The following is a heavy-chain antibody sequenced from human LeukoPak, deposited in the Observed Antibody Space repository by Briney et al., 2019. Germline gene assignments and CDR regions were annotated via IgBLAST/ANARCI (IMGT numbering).Heavy chain of an antibody. D-gene: IGHD2-2*02. V-gene: IGHV1-2*06. CDR1: GYTFTGYY. Sequence: ASVKVSCKASGYTFTGYYMHWVRQAPGQGLEWMGRINPNSGGTNYAQKFQGRVTMTRDTPISTAYMELSRLRSDDTAVYYCAREPGDIVVVPAAIDYYGMDVWGQGTTVAVSS. CDR2: INPNSGGT. J-gene: IGHJ6*02. CDR3: AREPGDIVVVPAAIDYYGMDV.